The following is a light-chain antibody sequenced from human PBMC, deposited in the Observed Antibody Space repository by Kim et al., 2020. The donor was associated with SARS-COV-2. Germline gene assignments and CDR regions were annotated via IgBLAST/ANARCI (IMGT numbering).Light chain of an antibody. CDR3: GTWDSSLNVYV. CDR2: DNN. Sequence: GQKVTISCSGSSSNIGNNYVSWYQHLPGKAPKFLIYDNNKRPSGIPDRFSGSKSATSATLGITGLQTGDEADYYCGTWDSSLNVYVFGTGTKVTVL. V-gene: IGLV1-51*01. CDR1: SSNIGNNY. J-gene: IGLJ1*01.